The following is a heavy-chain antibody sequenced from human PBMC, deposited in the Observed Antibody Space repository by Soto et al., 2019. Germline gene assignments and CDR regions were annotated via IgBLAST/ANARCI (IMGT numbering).Heavy chain of an antibody. CDR3: ARDGRRFGESNYYYYGMDV. Sequence: PGGSLRLSCAASGFTFSSYGMHWVRQAPGKGLEWVAVIWYDGSNKYYADSVKGRFTISRDNSKNTLYLQMNSLRAEDTAVYYCARDGRRFGESNYYYYGMDVWGQGTTVTVSS. J-gene: IGHJ6*02. CDR2: IWYDGSNK. V-gene: IGHV3-33*01. D-gene: IGHD3-10*01. CDR1: GFTFSSYG.